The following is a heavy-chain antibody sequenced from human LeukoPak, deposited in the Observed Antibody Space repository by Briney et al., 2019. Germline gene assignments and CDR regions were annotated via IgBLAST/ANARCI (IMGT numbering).Heavy chain of an antibody. CDR3: ARHVDSGSSRGAMDV. Sequence: KASETLSLTCSVSGRSISSHYWGWIRQPPGKGVEWIGYIYYSGSTNYNPPLKSRVTTSVATSKNQFSLKLSSVAAADTAVYSCARHVDSGSSRGAMDVWGQGTTVTVSS. V-gene: IGHV4-59*08. D-gene: IGHD1-26*01. CDR2: IYYSGST. J-gene: IGHJ6*02. CDR1: GRSISSHY.